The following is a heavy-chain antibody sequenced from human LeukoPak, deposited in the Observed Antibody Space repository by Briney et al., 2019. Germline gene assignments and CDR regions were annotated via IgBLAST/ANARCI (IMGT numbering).Heavy chain of an antibody. V-gene: IGHV5-51*01. CDR2: IYPGDSDT. Sequence: GESLKISCKGFGYSFTNYWIGWVRQMPGKGLEWMGIIYPGDSDTIYSPSFQGQVTISADKSISTAYLQWSSLKASDTAMYYCARHPERSYYYDSSGYPWDDAFDIWGQGTMVTVSS. D-gene: IGHD3-22*01. CDR1: GYSFTNYW. CDR3: ARHPERSYYYDSSGYPWDDAFDI. J-gene: IGHJ3*02.